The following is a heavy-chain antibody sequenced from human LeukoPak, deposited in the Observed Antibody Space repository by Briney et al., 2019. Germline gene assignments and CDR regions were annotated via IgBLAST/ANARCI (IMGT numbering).Heavy chain of an antibody. Sequence: GGSLRLSCAASGFTFSSYAMSWVRQAPGKGLEWVSAISGSGGSTYYADSVKGRFNISRDNSNNTLYLQMSSQRTEATAVYYCARWGGSPFGYWGQGTLVTVSS. D-gene: IGHD3-16*01. V-gene: IGHV3-23*01. CDR2: ISGSGGST. CDR3: ARWGGSPFGY. J-gene: IGHJ4*02. CDR1: GFTFSSYA.